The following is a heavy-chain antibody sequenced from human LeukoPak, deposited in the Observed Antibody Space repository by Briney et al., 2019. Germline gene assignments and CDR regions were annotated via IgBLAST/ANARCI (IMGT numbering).Heavy chain of an antibody. Sequence: GGSLRLSCAASGFTVTSNHMSWVRRAPGKGLEWVSLIYSGGSTYYADSVKGRFTISRDNSKNTLYLQMNSLRAEDTAAYYCARLISIYYGSGSYSRYFDYWGQGTLVTVSS. CDR1: GFTVTSNH. V-gene: IGHV3-53*01. D-gene: IGHD3-10*01. CDR2: IYSGGST. J-gene: IGHJ4*02. CDR3: ARLISIYYGSGSYSRYFDY.